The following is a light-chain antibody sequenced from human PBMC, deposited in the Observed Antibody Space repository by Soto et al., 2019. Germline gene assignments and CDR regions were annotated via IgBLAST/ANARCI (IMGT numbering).Light chain of an antibody. V-gene: IGKV3-20*01. CDR2: STS. J-gene: IGKJ2*01. CDR3: QQYGGSPRYT. Sequence: EIVLTQSPGTLSLSPGERATLSCRASQSVSSTYLAWYQQRPGQAPRLLIYSTSSRATGIPDRFSGSGSGTDFTLTISRREPEDFAVYYCQQYGGSPRYTFGEGTKLEI. CDR1: QSVSSTY.